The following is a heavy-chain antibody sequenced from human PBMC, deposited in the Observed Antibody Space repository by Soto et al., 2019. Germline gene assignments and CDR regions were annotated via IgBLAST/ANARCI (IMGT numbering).Heavy chain of an antibody. V-gene: IGHV3-11*01. CDR3: ARVRYSTSWPLDY. Sequence: QVRLVESGGGLVKPGGSLRLSCAASGFTFSDYYMRWIRQAPGKGLDWVSYISSSGSTIYYADCVTGRITISRDNAKRCLYLQITRLRAEATAVYYCARVRYSTSWPLDYWGQGTLVTVSS. D-gene: IGHD6-13*01. J-gene: IGHJ4*02. CDR2: ISSSGSTI. CDR1: GFTFSDYY.